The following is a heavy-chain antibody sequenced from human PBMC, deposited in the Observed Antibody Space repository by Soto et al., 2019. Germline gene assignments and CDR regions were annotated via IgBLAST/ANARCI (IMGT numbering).Heavy chain of an antibody. J-gene: IGHJ6*02. Sequence: QTHLVQSGAEVKKPGSSVKVSCKASGGSFTYTLSWVRQAPGQGLEWMGGIIPIFGTTNYAQKFQDRVTITADESTKTAYMELNTLTSEDTAVYYCARLHSHGTYGMDVWGQGTTVTVSS. D-gene: IGHD5-18*01. CDR2: IIPIFGTT. CDR1: GGSFTYT. CDR3: ARLHSHGTYGMDV. V-gene: IGHV1-69*01.